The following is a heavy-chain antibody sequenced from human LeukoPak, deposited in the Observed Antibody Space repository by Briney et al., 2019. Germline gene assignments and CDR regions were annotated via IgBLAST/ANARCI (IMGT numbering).Heavy chain of an antibody. CDR2: INPNSGGT. V-gene: IGHV1-2*02. Sequence: GASVKVSCKASGYTFTGYYMHWVRQAPGQGLEWMGWINPNSGGTNYAQKFQGRVTMTRDTSISTAYMELSRLRSDDTAVYCCARDEGWELLRITNVVDYWGQGTLVTVSS. CDR1: GYTFTGYY. D-gene: IGHD1-26*01. CDR3: ARDEGWELLRITNVVDY. J-gene: IGHJ4*02.